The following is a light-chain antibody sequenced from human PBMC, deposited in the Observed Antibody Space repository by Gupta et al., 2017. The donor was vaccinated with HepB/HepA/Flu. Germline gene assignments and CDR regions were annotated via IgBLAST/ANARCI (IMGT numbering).Light chain of an antibody. CDR1: QSIKSNY. CDR3: QHNGSYPLCA. J-gene: IGKJ2*02. V-gene: IGKV3-20*01. CDR2: DTS. Sequence: IVLTQSPGTLSLSPGEGATLSCKTSQSIKSNYLAWYQQKPGQTPRLVIYDTSSRDTGIQDRFSGSGYGKDLALTSRRGEQEEFARYYCQHNGSYPLCAFGQGTKVDIK.